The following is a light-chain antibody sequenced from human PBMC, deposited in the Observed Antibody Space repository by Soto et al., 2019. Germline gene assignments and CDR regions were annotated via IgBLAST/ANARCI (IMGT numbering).Light chain of an antibody. CDR1: QDVSSW. CDR3: QPANSFPLT. CDR2: SAS. Sequence: DIQVTQSPSSVSASVGDRVTITCRTSQDVSSWLAWYQQKPGKAPELLIYSASTLQTGVPSRFSGSGSGTDFTLTISILQPEDCATSYCQPANSFPLTFGGGTNVAIK. V-gene: IGKV1-12*01. J-gene: IGKJ4*01.